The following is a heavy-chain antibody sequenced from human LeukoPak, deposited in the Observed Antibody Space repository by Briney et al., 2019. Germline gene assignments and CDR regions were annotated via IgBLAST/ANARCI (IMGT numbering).Heavy chain of an antibody. CDR2: ISAYNGNT. V-gene: IGHV1-18*01. CDR1: GYTFTSYG. D-gene: IGHD3-22*01. CDR3: ARLWYYYDSSGNHADDAFDI. J-gene: IGHJ3*02. Sequence: ASVKVSCTASGYTFTSYGISWVRQAPGQGLEWMGWISAYNGNTNYAQKLQGRVTMTTDTSTSTAYMELRSLRSDDTAVYYCARLWYYYDSSGNHADDAFDIWGQGTMVTVSS.